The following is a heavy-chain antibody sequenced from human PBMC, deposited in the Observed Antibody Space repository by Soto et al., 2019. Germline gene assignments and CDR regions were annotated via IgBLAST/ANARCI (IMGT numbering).Heavy chain of an antibody. Sequence: EVQLLESGGDLVQPGGSLRLSCAASGFAFSFYAMAWVRQAPGKGLEWVSAISGGGVNTYYAYSVEGRFTISRDNSKNTLFLQMNSLRAEDTAIYHCAKVAVPTPMAPRYYFDYWGQGTLVTVSS. CDR2: ISGGGVNT. CDR1: GFAFSFYA. J-gene: IGHJ4*02. CDR3: AKVAVPTPMAPRYYFDY. D-gene: IGHD5-18*01. V-gene: IGHV3-23*01.